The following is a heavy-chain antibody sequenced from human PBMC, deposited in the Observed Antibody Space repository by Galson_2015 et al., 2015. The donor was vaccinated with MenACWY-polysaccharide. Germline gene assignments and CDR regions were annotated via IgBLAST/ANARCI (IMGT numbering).Heavy chain of an antibody. CDR2: IKPDGSDK. CDR1: GFTFSTYW. CDR3: ARATYNGGWYPDYFDY. Sequence: SLRLSCAASGFTFSTYWMSWVRQAPGKGLEWVANIKPDGSDKYYVDSVKGRFTISRDDDKNSLYLQMNGLRAEDTAIFFCARATYNGGWYPDYFDYWGQGALVTVSS. V-gene: IGHV3-7*01. J-gene: IGHJ4*02. D-gene: IGHD6-19*01.